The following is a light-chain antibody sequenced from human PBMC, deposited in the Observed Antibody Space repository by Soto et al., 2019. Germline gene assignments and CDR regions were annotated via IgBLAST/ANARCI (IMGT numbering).Light chain of an antibody. CDR1: SRDVGGYNY. Sequence: QSALTQPASVSGSPGQSITISCTGTSRDVGGYNYVSWYQQHPGKAPKLMIYEVSNRPSGVSNRFSGSKSGNTASLTISGVQAEDEADYYCTSYTSSSTPYVFGTGTKVTVL. CDR2: EVS. CDR3: TSYTSSSTPYV. J-gene: IGLJ1*01. V-gene: IGLV2-14*01.